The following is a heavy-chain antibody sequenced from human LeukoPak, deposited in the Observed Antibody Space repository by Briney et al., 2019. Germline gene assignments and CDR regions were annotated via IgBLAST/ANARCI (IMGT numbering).Heavy chain of an antibody. CDR3: ARAGHLGYYDSSGSFDY. D-gene: IGHD3-22*01. V-gene: IGHV4-31*11. J-gene: IGHJ4*02. Sequence: ETSETLSLTCAVYGGSFSGYYWSWIRQHPGKGLEWIGYIYYSGSTYYNPSLKSRVTISVDTSKNQFSLKLSSVTAADTAVYYCARAGHLGYYDSSGSFDYWGQGTLVTVSS. CDR2: IYYSGST. CDR1: GGSFSGYY.